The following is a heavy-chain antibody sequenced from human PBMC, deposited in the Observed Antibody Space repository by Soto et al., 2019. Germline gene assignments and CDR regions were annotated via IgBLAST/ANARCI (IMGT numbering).Heavy chain of an antibody. CDR3: ARHGFGPLHGLVDV. J-gene: IGHJ6*02. Sequence: QVQLQESGPGLVKPSETLSLPCTVSGGSITHYYCSWFRQPPGKGLEWIGYINYDGYSAYNLSLKGRVALSMDASKTQFSLMLESVTATDTAVYYCARHGFGPLHGLVDVWGQGTTVIVSS. CDR2: INYDGYS. D-gene: IGHD3-10*01. CDR1: GGSITHYY. V-gene: IGHV4-59*08.